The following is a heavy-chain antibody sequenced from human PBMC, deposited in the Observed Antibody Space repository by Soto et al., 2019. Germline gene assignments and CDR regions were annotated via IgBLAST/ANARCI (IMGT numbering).Heavy chain of an antibody. CDR1: GFSLSTSGVG. J-gene: IGHJ4*02. D-gene: IGHD5-12*01. Sequence: SGPTLVNPTQTLTLTCTFSGFSLSTSGVGVGWIRQPPGKALEWLALIYWDDDKRYSPSLKSRLTITKDTSKNQVVLTMTNMDPVETATYYCAHDRGSGYDFGYFDYWGQGTLVTVSS. CDR2: IYWDDDK. CDR3: AHDRGSGYDFGYFDY. V-gene: IGHV2-5*02.